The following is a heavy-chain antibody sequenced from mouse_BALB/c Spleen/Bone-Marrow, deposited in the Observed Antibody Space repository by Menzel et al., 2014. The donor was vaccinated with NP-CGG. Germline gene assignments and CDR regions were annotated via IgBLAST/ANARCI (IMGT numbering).Heavy chain of an antibody. V-gene: IGHV1-54*01. CDR3: ASDWLLPFAY. Sequence: VQLLESGAQLVRSGTLVLASCKACGYVFTHYLIQWAPAMPPPGLEWIGIIHPGSNNTNHNEKSKGRAPLTADKSSRTAYMQLSTLTSDDSEVYLCASDWLLPFAYWGHGTLVTVST. CDR1: GYVFTHYL. D-gene: IGHD2-3*01. CDR2: IHPGSNNT. J-gene: IGHJ3*01.